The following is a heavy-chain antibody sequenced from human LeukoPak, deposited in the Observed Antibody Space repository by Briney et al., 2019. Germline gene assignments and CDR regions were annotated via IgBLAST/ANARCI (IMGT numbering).Heavy chain of an antibody. CDR3: ARGRVGVARYYPNWFDP. CDR2: IYTSGGT. V-gene: IGHV4-61*02. D-gene: IGHD3-3*01. Sequence: SETLSLTCPVSGGSISSGSYYWSWIRQPAGKGLEWIGRIYTSGGTNYNPSLKSRVTISVDTSKNQFSLKLSSVTAADTAVYYCARGRVGVARYYPNWFDPWGQGTLVTVSS. CDR1: GGSISSGSYY. J-gene: IGHJ5*02.